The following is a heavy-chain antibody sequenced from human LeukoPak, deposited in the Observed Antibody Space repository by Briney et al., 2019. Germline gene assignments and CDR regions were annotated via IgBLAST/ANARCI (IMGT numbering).Heavy chain of an antibody. D-gene: IGHD4-17*01. J-gene: IGHJ4*02. V-gene: IGHV4-31*03. CDR2: IYYSGST. Sequence: PSETLSLTCTVSGGSISSGGYYWSWIRQHPGKGLEWIGYIYYSGSTYHNPSLKSRVTISVDTSKNQFSLKLSSVTAADTAVYYCARARPDYGDYDYWGQGTLVTVSS. CDR1: GGSISSGGYY. CDR3: ARARPDYGDYDY.